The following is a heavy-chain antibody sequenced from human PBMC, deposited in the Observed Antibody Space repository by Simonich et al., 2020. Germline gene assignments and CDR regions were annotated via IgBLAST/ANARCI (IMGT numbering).Heavy chain of an antibody. CDR3: ATYYFDY. CDR2: IRGRGGST. V-gene: IGHV3-23*01. J-gene: IGHJ4*02. Sequence: EVQLLESGGGLVQPGGSLRLSCAASGFTFSSYAMSWVRQAPGKGLEWVSGIRGRGGSTYYANSVKGRFTISRDNSKNTLYLQMNSLRAEDTAVYYCATYYFDYWGQGTLVTVSS. CDR1: GFTFSSYA.